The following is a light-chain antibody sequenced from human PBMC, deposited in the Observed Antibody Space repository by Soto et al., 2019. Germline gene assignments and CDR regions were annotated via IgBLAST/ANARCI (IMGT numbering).Light chain of an antibody. J-gene: IGKJ2*01. V-gene: IGKV3-11*01. Sequence: EIVWTQSPATLSLSPGERATLSCRASQSVSSYLAWYQQKPGQAPRLLIYDASNRATGIPARFSGSGSGTDFTLTISSLEPEDFAVYYCHQYSSSPNTFGQGTKVDIK. CDR2: DAS. CDR1: QSVSSY. CDR3: HQYSSSPNT.